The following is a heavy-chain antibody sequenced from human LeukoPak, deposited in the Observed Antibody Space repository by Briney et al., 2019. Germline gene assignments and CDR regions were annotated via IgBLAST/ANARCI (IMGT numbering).Heavy chain of an antibody. D-gene: IGHD6-6*01. CDR2: ISGSGGST. J-gene: IGHJ6*02. CDR3: AKTEDSSSSYGMDV. CDR1: GFTFSSYA. Sequence: GGSLRLSCAASGFTFSSYAMSWVRQAPGKGLEWVSAISGSGGSTYYADSVKGRFTISRDNSKNTLYLQMNSLRAEDTAVYYCAKTEDSSSSYGMDVWGQGTTVTVSS. V-gene: IGHV3-23*01.